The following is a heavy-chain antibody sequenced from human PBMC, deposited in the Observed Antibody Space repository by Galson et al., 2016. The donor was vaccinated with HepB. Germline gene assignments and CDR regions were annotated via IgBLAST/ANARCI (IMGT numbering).Heavy chain of an antibody. D-gene: IGHD3-10*01. J-gene: IGHJ3*02. Sequence: TLSLTCTVSGGSISSGAYSWSWIRQHPGKGLEWIGNIYYSGSTYYNPSLKSRVTISVDTSKNQFSLKLSSVTAADTAVYYCARRVPALSFDAFDIWGQGTMVTVSS. CDR2: IYYSGST. CDR1: GGSISSGAYS. CDR3: ARRVPALSFDAFDI. V-gene: IGHV4-31*03.